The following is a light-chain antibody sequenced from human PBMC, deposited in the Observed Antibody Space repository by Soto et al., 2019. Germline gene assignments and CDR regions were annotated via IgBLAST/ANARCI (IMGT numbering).Light chain of an antibody. V-gene: IGKV1-8*01. J-gene: IGKJ4*01. Sequence: AIRMTQSPSSLSASTGDRVTITCRASQGISSYLAWYQQKPGKAPKLLIYAASTLQSGVPSRFSGSGSGTEFTLTISCLQSEDFAPYYCQQYYSPGLTFGGGTKVEIK. CDR3: QQYYSPGLT. CDR1: QGISSY. CDR2: AAS.